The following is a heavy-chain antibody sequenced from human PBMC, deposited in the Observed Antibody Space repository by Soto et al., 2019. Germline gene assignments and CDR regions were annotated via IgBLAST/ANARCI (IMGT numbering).Heavy chain of an antibody. CDR2: TIPIIGTT. J-gene: IGHJ4*02. CDR1: GDTLSTHG. CDR3: AAGDSSDTGDH. Sequence: QVQLVQSGAEVKKPGSSVKVSCKASGDTLSTHGISWVRQAPGQGLEWMGGTIPIIGTTDYAEKFQARVTITADESTTTSYMELSSLRPDDTAVYYWAAGDSSDTGDHWGQGTLVTVSS. D-gene: IGHD5-18*01. V-gene: IGHV1-69*01.